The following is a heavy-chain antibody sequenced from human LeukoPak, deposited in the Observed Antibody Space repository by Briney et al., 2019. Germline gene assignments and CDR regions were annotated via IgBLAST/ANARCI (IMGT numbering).Heavy chain of an antibody. D-gene: IGHD3-16*01. J-gene: IGHJ4*02. V-gene: IGHV4-34*01. Sequence: PSETLSLTCAVYGGSFSGYYWSWIRQPPGKGLEWIGEINHSGSTNYNPSLKSRVTISLDTSKNQFSLKLSSVTAADTAMYYCARRRGSYSDSWGQGTLVTVSS. CDR2: INHSGST. CDR3: ARRRGSYSDS. CDR1: GGSFSGYY.